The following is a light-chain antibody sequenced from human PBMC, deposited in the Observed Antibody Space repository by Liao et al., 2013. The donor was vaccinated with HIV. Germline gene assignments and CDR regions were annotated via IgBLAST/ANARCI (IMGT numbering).Light chain of an antibody. CDR3: QSADSSGTYV. CDR2: QDN. V-gene: IGLV3-1*01. CDR1: KLGEKY. J-gene: IGLJ1*01. Sequence: SYELTQPPSVSVSPGQTASITCSGDKLGEKYACWYQQKPGQSPVLVIYQDNKRPSGIPERFSGSNSGNTATLTISGVQAEDEADYYCQSADSSGTYVFGTGTKVTVL.